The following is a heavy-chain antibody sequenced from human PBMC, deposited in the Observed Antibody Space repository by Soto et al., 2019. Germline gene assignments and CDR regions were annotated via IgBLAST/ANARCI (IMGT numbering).Heavy chain of an antibody. CDR1: GFSLSTSGVG. J-gene: IGHJ4*02. CDR2: IYWDDDK. V-gene: IGHV2-5*02. D-gene: IGHD2-15*01. Sequence: QITLKESGPTLVKPTQTLTLTCTFYGFSLSTSGVGVGWIRQPPGKALEWLALIYWDDDKRYSPALKSRLTITKDTSXXQXVXRMNNMDPVDTATYSCAHSFDGSDSLVVVAATYFDGWGQGNLVTISS. CDR3: AHSFDGSDSLVVVAATYFDG.